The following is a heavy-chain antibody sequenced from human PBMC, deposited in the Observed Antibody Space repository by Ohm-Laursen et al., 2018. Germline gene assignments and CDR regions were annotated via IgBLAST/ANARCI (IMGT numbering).Heavy chain of an antibody. D-gene: IGHD5-18*01. V-gene: IGHV4-34*01. CDR3: ARVPLRYNYARSRNGMDV. Sequence: LRLSCSASGFTFTAYPMTWVRQAPGKGPEWIGEINHSGSTNYNPSLKSRVTISVDTSKNQFSLKLGSVTAADTAVYYCARVPLRYNYARSRNGMDVWGQGTTVTVSS. J-gene: IGHJ6*02. CDR2: INHSGST. CDR1: GFTFTAYP.